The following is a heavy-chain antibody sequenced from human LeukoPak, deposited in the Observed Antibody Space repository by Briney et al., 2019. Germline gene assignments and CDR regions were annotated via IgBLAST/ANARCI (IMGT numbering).Heavy chain of an antibody. Sequence: GASVKVSCKASGYTFTGYYMHWVRQAPGQGLEWMGWINPNSGGTNYAQKFQGRVTITRDTSISTAYMELSRLRSDDTAVYYCASWNFGCLGGTACHYWGQGTLVTVSS. CDR2: INPNSGGT. V-gene: IGHV1-2*02. J-gene: IGHJ4*02. CDR1: GYTFTGYY. D-gene: IGHD3-9*01. CDR3: ASWNFGCLGGTACHY.